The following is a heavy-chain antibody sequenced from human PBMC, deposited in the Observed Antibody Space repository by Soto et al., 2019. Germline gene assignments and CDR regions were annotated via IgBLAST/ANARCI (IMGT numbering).Heavy chain of an antibody. CDR3: ARGWGIAARPDGMDV. CDR1: GDSVSSNSSA. J-gene: IGHJ6*02. Sequence: SQTLSLTCAISGDSVSSNSSAWNCIRQSPSRGLEWLGRTYYRSKWYNDYAVSVKSRITINPDTSKNQFSLQLNSVTPEDTAVYYCARGWGIAARPDGMDVWGQGTTVTVSS. D-gene: IGHD6-6*01. CDR2: TYYRSKWYN. V-gene: IGHV6-1*01.